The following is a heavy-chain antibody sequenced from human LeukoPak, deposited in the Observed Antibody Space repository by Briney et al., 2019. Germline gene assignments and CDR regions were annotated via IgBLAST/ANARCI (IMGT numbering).Heavy chain of an antibody. CDR1: GFTFSSCY. CDR3: AKGIFATSRWDY. V-gene: IGHV3-23*01. D-gene: IGHD6-13*01. J-gene: IGHJ4*02. CDR2: ITGDGDST. Sequence: GGSLRLSCAASGFTFSSCYMAWVRQAPGKGLEWVSSITGDGDSTYYADSVKGRFTISRDNSRNALYLQMNSLRAEDTAVYYCAKGIFATSRWDYWGQGTLVTVSP.